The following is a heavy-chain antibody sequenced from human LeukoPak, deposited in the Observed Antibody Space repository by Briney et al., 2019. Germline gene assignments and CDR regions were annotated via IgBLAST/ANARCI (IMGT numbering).Heavy chain of an antibody. CDR1: GGSIGSSSYY. CDR3: ARAPLAAAGLFDY. J-gene: IGHJ4*02. Sequence: SETLSLTCTVSGGSIGSSSYYWGWIRQPPGKGLNWIGSIYYSGSTYYNPSLKSRVTISVDTSRDQFSLKLSSVTAADTAVYYCARAPLAAAGLFDYWGQGTLVTVSS. D-gene: IGHD6-13*01. CDR2: IYYSGST. V-gene: IGHV4-39*07.